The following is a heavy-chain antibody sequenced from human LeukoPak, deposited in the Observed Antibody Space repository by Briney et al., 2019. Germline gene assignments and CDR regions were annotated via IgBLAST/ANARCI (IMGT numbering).Heavy chain of an antibody. J-gene: IGHJ4*02. D-gene: IGHD2-15*01. CDR3: TRDRYCSGGSCYSIDSFDY. CDR2: IKQDGSEK. Sequence: QPGGSLRLSCAASGFTFSNFWMSWVRQAPGKGLEWVANIKQDGSEKYYVDSVKGRFTISRDNAKNSLYLQMNSLRAEDTAVYYCTRDRYCSGGSCYSIDSFDYWGQGTLVTVSS. V-gene: IGHV3-7*01. CDR1: GFTFSNFW.